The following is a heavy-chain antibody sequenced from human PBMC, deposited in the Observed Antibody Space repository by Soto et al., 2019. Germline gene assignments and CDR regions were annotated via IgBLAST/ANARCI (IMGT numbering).Heavy chain of an antibody. CDR2: INAGNGYT. J-gene: IGHJ6*02. V-gene: IGHV1-3*01. CDR1: GYTFSNYI. CDR3: ARVRSLYYGMDV. Sequence: ASVKVSCKASGYTFSNYILHWLRQAPGQRLEWMGWINAGNGYTKYSRKFQGRVTITRDTSANTASMELNSLRSEDTAVYYCARVRSLYYGMDVWGQGTTVTSP. D-gene: IGHD3-10*01.